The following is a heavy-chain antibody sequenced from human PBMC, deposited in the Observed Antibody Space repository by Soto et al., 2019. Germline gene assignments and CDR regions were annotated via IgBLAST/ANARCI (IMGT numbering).Heavy chain of an antibody. Sequence: SETLSLTCAVYGGSFSCYDLSWIRQPPGKGLEWIGEINHSGSTNYNPSLKSRVTISVDTSKNQFSLKLSSVTAADTAVYYCARRAPYIVVVVAATPNWFDPWGQGTLVTVSS. V-gene: IGHV4-34*01. CDR3: ARRAPYIVVVVAATPNWFDP. D-gene: IGHD2-15*01. CDR1: GGSFSCYD. CDR2: INHSGST. J-gene: IGHJ5*02.